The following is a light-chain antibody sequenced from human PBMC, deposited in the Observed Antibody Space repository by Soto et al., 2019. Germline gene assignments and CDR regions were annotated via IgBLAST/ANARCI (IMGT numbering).Light chain of an antibody. Sequence: QSVLTQPASVFGSPGQSITISCTGTSSDVGGYNFVSWYQQLPGKAPKLMIYEVTSRPSGVSNRFSGSKSGNTASLTISGLQPEDEAEYYCSSYTTSSTVVFGTGTKVNVL. CDR1: SSDVGGYNF. V-gene: IGLV2-14*03. J-gene: IGLJ1*01. CDR3: SSYTTSSTVV. CDR2: EVT.